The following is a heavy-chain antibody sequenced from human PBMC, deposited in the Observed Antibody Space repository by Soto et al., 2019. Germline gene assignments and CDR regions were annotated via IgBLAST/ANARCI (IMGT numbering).Heavy chain of an antibody. Sequence: ASVKVSCKASGYTFANYHIHWVRQAPGQGLERMGIIYPGNGDTDYPQNLRGRVTLTRDTSTTTVYMELSSLTSDDPALSYCAGEGNVGLTQMRSFDYWGPPTLVTVSS. CDR2: IYPGNGDT. V-gene: IGHV1-46*01. CDR3: AGEGNVGLTQMRSFDY. D-gene: IGHD2-21*02. CDR1: GYTFANYH. J-gene: IGHJ4*02.